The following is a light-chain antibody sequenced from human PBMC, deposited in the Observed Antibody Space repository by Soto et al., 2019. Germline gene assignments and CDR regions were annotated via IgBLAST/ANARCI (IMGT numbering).Light chain of an antibody. CDR3: QSYDNSLRRV. CDR1: SSNIGSNT. CDR2: SNN. J-gene: IGLJ2*01. Sequence: QSVLTQPPSASGTPGQRVTISCSGSSSNIGSNTVNWYQQLPGTAPKLLIYSNNQRPSGVPDRFSGSKSGTSASLAISGLQSEDEADYYCQSYDNSLRRVFGGGTKVTVL. V-gene: IGLV1-44*01.